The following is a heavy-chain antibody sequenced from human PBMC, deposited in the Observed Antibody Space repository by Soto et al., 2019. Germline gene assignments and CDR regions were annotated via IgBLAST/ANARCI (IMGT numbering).Heavy chain of an antibody. CDR1: VGSISSYY. V-gene: IGHV4-59*01. CDR2: IYYSGTT. D-gene: IGHD6-13*01. CDR3: AKLLDSRSWSYQARGDYYYGMDV. Sequence: SETLSLTCSVSVGSISSYYWSWVRQPPGKGLEWIGYIYYSGTTNYNPSLKSRVTISVDTSKNQFSLKLSSVTAADTAVYYCAKLLDSRSWSYQARGDYYYGMDVWGQGTTVTVSS. J-gene: IGHJ6*02.